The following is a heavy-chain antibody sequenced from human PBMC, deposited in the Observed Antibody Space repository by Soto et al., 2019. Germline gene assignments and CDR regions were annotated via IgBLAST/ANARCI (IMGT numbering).Heavy chain of an antibody. CDR2: IYPGDSDT. J-gene: IGHJ6*02. Sequence: GKSLKISCKGSGYSFTSYWIGWVRQMPGKGLEWMGIIYPGDSDTRYSPSFQGQVTISADKSISTAYLQWSSLKASDTAMYYCARSHSYGRSIEYYSYGMEVWSEGTTDSV. CDR1: GYSFTSYW. CDR3: ARSHSYGRSIEYYSYGMEV. D-gene: IGHD5-18*01. V-gene: IGHV5-51*01.